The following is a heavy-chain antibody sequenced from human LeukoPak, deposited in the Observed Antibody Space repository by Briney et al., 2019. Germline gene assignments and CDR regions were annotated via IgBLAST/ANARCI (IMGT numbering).Heavy chain of an antibody. CDR3: ARDFEVTTMTTSRFDY. V-gene: IGHV3-30*04. J-gene: IGHJ4*02. CDR2: ISYDGSNK. D-gene: IGHD4-17*01. Sequence: GRSLRLSCAASGFIFSSYAMHWVRQAPGKGLEWVAVISYDGSNKYYADSMKGRFTISRDNSKNTLYLQMNSLRAEDTAVYYCARDFEVTTMTTSRFDYWGQGTPVTVSS. CDR1: GFIFSSYA.